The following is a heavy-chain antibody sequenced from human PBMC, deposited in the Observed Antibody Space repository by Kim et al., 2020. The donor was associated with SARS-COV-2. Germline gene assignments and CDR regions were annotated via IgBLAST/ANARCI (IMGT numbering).Heavy chain of an antibody. Sequence: GGSLRLSCAASGFTFSSYGMHWVRQAPGKGLEWVAVIWYDGSNKYYADSVKGRFTISRDNSKNTLYLQMNSLRAEDTAVYYCARDGEGGATLPFGYWGQGTLVTVSS. J-gene: IGHJ4*02. CDR3: ARDGEGGATLPFGY. V-gene: IGHV3-33*01. D-gene: IGHD1-26*01. CDR2: IWYDGSNK. CDR1: GFTFSSYG.